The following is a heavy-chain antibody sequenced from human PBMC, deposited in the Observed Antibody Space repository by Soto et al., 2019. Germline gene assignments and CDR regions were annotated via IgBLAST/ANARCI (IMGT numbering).Heavy chain of an antibody. J-gene: IGHJ4*02. V-gene: IGHV1-46*01. CDR2: INPSGGHT. CDR1: GNTFTNYY. Sequence: ASVKVSCKASGNTFTNYYIHWVRQAPGQGLERMGTINPSGGHTTYAQKFLGRVTMTRDTSTSTFYMELTSLRSEDTAVYYCARGGHVVVVTAAFDYWGQGTLVTVSS. CDR3: ARGGHVVVVTAAFDY. D-gene: IGHD2-21*02.